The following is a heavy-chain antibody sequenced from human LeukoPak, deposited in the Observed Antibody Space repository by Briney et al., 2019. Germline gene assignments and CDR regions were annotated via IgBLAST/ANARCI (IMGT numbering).Heavy chain of an antibody. CDR1: GFTVSSNY. CDR2: IYSGGST. D-gene: IGHD6-19*01. CDR3: AREGTSSGWYPFDY. J-gene: IGHJ4*02. Sequence: PGGSLRLSCAASGFTVSSNYMSWVRQAPGKVLEWVSVIYSGGSTYYADSVKGRFTISRDNSKNTLYLQMNSLRAEDTAVYYCAREGTSSGWYPFDYWGQGTLVTVSS. V-gene: IGHV3-53*01.